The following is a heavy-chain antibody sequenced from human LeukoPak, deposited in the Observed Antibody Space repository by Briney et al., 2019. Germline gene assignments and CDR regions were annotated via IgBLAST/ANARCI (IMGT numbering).Heavy chain of an antibody. D-gene: IGHD3-22*01. CDR3: AKDLKRDYYDSSGPYGMDV. V-gene: IGHV3-30*18. CDR1: GFTVSSNY. CDR2: ISYDGSNK. J-gene: IGHJ6*02. Sequence: GGSLRLSCAASGFTVSSNYMSRVRQAPGKGLEWVAVISYDGSNKYYADSVKGRFTISRDNSKNTLYLQMNSLRAEDTAVYYCAKDLKRDYYDSSGPYGMDVWGQGTTVTVSS.